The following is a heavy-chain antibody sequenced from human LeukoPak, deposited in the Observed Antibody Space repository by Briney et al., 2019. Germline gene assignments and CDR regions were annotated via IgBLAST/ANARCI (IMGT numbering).Heavy chain of an antibody. V-gene: IGHV3-53*01. D-gene: IGHD3-10*01. CDR1: RFTFSSYW. CDR2: IYSGGST. J-gene: IGHJ4*02. CDR3: ARERLGYYGSGTHRPFDY. Sequence: HPGGSLRLSCAASRFTFSSYWMTWVRQAPGKGLEWVSTIYSGGSTYYADSVNGRFTISRDNSKNTLYLQMNILRDEDTALYYCARERLGYYGSGTHRPFDYWGLGTLVTVSS.